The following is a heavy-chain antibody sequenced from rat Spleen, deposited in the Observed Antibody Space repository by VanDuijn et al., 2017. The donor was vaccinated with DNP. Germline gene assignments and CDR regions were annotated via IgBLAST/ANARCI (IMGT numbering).Heavy chain of an antibody. V-gene: IGHV4-2*01. D-gene: IGHD1-11*01. CDR3: ARAGWHGWLAY. CDR2: INKDSSTI. J-gene: IGHJ3*01. Sequence: EVKLVESGGGLVQPGRSLKISCAASGFNLNDYWMGWVRQAPGKGLEWIGEINKDSSTINYTPSLKDKFTISRENAQTTLYLQMSKLGSEDTAIYYCARAGWHGWLAYWGQGTLVTVSS. CDR1: GFNLNDYW.